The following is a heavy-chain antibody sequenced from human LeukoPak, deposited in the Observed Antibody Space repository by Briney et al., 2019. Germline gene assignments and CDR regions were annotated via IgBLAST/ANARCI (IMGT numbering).Heavy chain of an antibody. V-gene: IGHV5-51*01. CDR2: IYPGDSET. J-gene: IGHJ4*02. Sequence: GESLKISCQGSGYSFTTCWIGWVRQMPGKGLEWVGIIYPGDSETRYSPSFQGQVTISADKSITTAYLQWSSLKASDTAMYYCARHGVVPAAITEIVYWGQGTLVTVSS. CDR3: ARHGVVPAAITEIVY. D-gene: IGHD2-2*01. CDR1: GYSFTTCW.